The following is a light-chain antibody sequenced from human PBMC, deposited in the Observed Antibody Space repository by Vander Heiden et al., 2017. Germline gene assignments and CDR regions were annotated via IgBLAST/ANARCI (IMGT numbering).Light chain of an antibody. CDR2: GAS. J-gene: IGKJ4*01. Sequence: EIVLTQSPGTLSLSPGEGATLSCRASQTVSGNYLAWYQQKSGQPPRLLIYGASIRVTGIPDRFSASGSGTDFTLTISRLEPEDFAVYYCERYGISPPLTFGGGTKVEIK. V-gene: IGKV3-20*01. CDR3: ERYGISPPLT. CDR1: QTVSGNY.